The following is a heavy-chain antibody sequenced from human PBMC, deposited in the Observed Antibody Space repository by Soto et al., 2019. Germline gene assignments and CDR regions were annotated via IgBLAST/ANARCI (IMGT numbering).Heavy chain of an antibody. CDR3: AKDFAGGSFDY. CDR1: GFTFSSYG. V-gene: IGHV3-30*18. Sequence: GGSLRLSCAASGFTFSSYGMHWVRQAPGKGLEWVAVISYDGSNKYYADSVKGRFAISRDNSKNTLYLQMSSLRAEDTAVYYCAKDFAGGSFDYWGQGTLVTVSS. D-gene: IGHD6-25*01. J-gene: IGHJ4*02. CDR2: ISYDGSNK.